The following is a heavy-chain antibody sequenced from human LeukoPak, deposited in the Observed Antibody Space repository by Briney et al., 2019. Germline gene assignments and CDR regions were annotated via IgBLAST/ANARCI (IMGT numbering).Heavy chain of an antibody. CDR3: ARGLFPYSGSRLYYYYYGMDV. CDR1: GYTFTSYA. D-gene: IGHD1-26*01. V-gene: IGHV1-3*01. CDR2: INAGNGNT. J-gene: IGHJ6*02. Sequence: GASVKVSCKASGYTFTSYAMHWVRQAPGQRLEWMGWINAGNGNTGYAQKFQGRVTMTRNTSISTAYMELSSLRSEDTAVYYCARGLFPYSGSRLYYYYYGMDVWGQGTTVTVSS.